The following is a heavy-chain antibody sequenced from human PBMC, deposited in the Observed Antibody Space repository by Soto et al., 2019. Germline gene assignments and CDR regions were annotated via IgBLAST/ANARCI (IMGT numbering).Heavy chain of an antibody. D-gene: IGHD3-3*01. CDR3: ARLGFNYDFLSGYYNVHHYYGIDV. CDR1: GYSFTSYW. CDR2: IFPHDSDI. J-gene: IGHJ6*02. V-gene: IGHV5-51*01. Sequence: GESLKISCKGSGYSFTSYWIAWVRQMPGKGLEWMGIIFPHDSDIRYSPSFEGQVTISADKSINSVYLQWSSLKASDTATYYCARLGFNYDFLSGYYNVHHYYGIDVWGQGTTVTVSS.